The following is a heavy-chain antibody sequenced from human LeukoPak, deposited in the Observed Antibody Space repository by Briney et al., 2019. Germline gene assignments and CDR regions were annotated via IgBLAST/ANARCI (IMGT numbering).Heavy chain of an antibody. CDR2: IKHDGSEK. Sequence: GGSLRLSCAASGFTFRSYWMSWVRQAPGKGLEWVANIKHDGSEKYYGDSVRGRFTISRDNAKNSLYLQMNNLRAEDTAVYYCARGHVRVVTNYYYGLDVWGQGTTVTVSS. D-gene: IGHD4-23*01. V-gene: IGHV3-7*01. CDR3: ARGHVRVVTNYYYGLDV. CDR1: GFTFRSYW. J-gene: IGHJ6*02.